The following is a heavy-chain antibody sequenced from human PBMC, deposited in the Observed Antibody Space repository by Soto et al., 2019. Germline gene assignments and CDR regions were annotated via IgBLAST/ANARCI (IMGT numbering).Heavy chain of an antibody. CDR2: MSPDSGNA. Sequence: QVQVVQSRTEVKKPGASVKVSCKTSGYTFTDYDINWVRQTTGQGLEWMGWMSPDSGNAGYAQQFQGRVTMTSNTSTSTAYMELRSVRSEDTAMYYCEVTTGYWGQGTMVTVSS. CDR3: EVTTGY. J-gene: IGHJ4*02. D-gene: IGHD2-21*02. CDR1: GYTFTDYD. V-gene: IGHV1-8*01.